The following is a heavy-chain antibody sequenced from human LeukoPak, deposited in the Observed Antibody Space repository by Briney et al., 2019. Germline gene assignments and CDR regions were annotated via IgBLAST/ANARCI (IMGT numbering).Heavy chain of an antibody. CDR3: ARTYGSGSMDY. J-gene: IGHJ4*02. V-gene: IGHV1-18*04. D-gene: IGHD3-10*01. CDR2: ISAYNGNT. Sequence: ASVKVSCKASGYTFTSYGISGVRQSPGQRREGMGWISAYNGNTNYAQKLQGRVTMTTDTSTSTAYMELRSLRSDDTAVYYCARTYGSGSMDYWGQGTLVTVSS. CDR1: GYTFTSYG.